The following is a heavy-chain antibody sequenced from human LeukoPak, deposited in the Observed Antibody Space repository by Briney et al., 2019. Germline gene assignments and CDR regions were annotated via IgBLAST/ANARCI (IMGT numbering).Heavy chain of an antibody. CDR3: TTESSGD. CDR1: GFTFSNAW. Sequence: PGGSLRLSCAASGFTFSNAWMCWVRQAPGKGLEWVGRIKTKTDGEAADYGAPVKGRFNISREDSNNTLYLQMNSLKTEDTAVYYCTTESSGDWGQGTLVTVSS. V-gene: IGHV3-15*01. CDR2: IKTKTDGEAA. J-gene: IGHJ4*02. D-gene: IGHD3-10*01.